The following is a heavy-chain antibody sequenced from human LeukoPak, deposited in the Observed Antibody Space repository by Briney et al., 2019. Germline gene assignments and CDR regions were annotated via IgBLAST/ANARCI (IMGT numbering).Heavy chain of an antibody. CDR1: GFVVTSNY. Sequence: GGSLRLSCAVSGFVVTSNYMSWVRQAPGKGPEWVAVIFPSGTTYHADFVKGRLAISRDSSTNTLSLQMNSLRADDTAIYYCLRGGQWVIFDNWGQGSLVTVSS. CDR3: LRGGQWVIFDN. J-gene: IGHJ4*02. CDR2: IFPSGTT. D-gene: IGHD2-21*01. V-gene: IGHV3-53*01.